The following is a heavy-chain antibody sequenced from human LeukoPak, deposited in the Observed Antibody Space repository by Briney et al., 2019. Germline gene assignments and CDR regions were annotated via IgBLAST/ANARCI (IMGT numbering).Heavy chain of an antibody. CDR1: GFTFSSYS. Sequence: PGGSLRLSCAASGFTFSSYSMNWVRQAPGKGLEWVSYISSSSSTIYYADSVKGRFTISRDNAKNSLYLQMNSLRAEDTAVYYCARRVVGYSSSWYEIFDYWGQGTLVTVSS. D-gene: IGHD6-13*01. CDR3: ARRVVGYSSSWYEIFDY. J-gene: IGHJ4*02. CDR2: ISSSSSTI. V-gene: IGHV3-48*04.